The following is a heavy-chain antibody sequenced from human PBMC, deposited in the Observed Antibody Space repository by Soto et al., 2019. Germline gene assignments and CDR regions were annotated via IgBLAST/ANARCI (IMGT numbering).Heavy chain of an antibody. J-gene: IGHJ4*02. CDR1: GFTFSSDA. CDR2: ISGSGGST. Sequence: GVSLRLSCAALGFTFSSDAMSWVRQAQGKGLEWVSAISGSGGSTYYADSVKGRFTISRDNSKNTLYLQMNSLRAEDTAVYYCAKEGRHYDILTGYYSSFDYWGQGTLVTVSS. D-gene: IGHD3-9*01. CDR3: AKEGRHYDILTGYYSSFDY. V-gene: IGHV3-23*01.